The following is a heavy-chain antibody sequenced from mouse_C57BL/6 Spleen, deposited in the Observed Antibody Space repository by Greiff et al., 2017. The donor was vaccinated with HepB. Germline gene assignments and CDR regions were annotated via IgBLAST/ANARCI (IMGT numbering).Heavy chain of an antibody. CDR2: ISSGSSTI. V-gene: IGHV5-17*01. D-gene: IGHD2-5*01. J-gene: IGHJ3*01. CDR1: GFTFSDYG. Sequence: DVHLVESGGGLVKPGGSLKLSCAASGFTFSDYGMHWVRQAPEKGLEWVAYISSGSSTIYYADTVKGRFTISRDNAKNTLFLQMTSLRSEDTAMYYCARPGYSNFAWFAYWGQGTLVTVSA. CDR3: ARPGYSNFAWFAY.